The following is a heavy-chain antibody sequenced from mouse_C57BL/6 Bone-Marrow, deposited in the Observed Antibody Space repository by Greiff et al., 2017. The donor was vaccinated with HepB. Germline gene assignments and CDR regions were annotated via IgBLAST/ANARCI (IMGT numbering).Heavy chain of an antibody. CDR2: IYPGNSDT. CDR3: KRRGLLRGDAMDY. CDR1: GYTFTSYW. J-gene: IGHJ4*01. V-gene: IGHV1-5*01. Sequence: VQLQQSGTVLARPGASVKMSCKTSGYTFTSYWMHWVKQRPGQGLEWIGAIYPGNSDTSYNQKFKGKAKLTAVTSASTAYMELSSLTNEDSAVFYCKRRGLLRGDAMDYWGQGTSVTVSS. D-gene: IGHD1-1*01.